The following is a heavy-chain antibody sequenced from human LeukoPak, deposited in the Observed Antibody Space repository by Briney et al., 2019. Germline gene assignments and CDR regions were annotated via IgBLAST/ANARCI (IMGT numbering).Heavy chain of an antibody. J-gene: IGHJ3*02. Sequence: SETLSLTCAVYGGSFSGYYWSWIRQPPGNGLEWIGEINHSGSTNYNPSLKSRVTISVDTSKNQFSLKLSSVTAADTAVYYCARGRPYVPIWGQGTMVTVSS. CDR2: INHSGST. D-gene: IGHD2-2*01. V-gene: IGHV4-34*01. CDR1: GGSFSGYY. CDR3: ARGRPYVPI.